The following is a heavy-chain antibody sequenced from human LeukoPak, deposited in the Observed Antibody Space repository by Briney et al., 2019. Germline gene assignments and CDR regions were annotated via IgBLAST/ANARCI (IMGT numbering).Heavy chain of an antibody. CDR2: IYPGDSDT. CDR3: AREGNTRHYMDV. CDR1: GYTFTRYW. V-gene: IGHV5-51*01. Sequence: GESLKISCKAPGYTFTRYWIGWVRQVPGKGLEWMGIIYPGDSDTTYSPSFRGQVTISADKSSSIIYLQWSSLKASDTAMYYYAREGNTRHYMDVWGKGTTVSVS. D-gene: IGHD2-15*01. J-gene: IGHJ6*03.